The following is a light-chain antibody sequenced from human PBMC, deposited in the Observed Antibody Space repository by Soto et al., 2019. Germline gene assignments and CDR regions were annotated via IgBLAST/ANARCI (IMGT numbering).Light chain of an antibody. CDR1: QSISTY. Sequence: DIQMTQSPSSLSASVGDRVTITCRASQSISTYLNWYQLKPGRVPKLLIYSASSLQGGVPSRFSGSGSGTDFTLTNTRLQPENFGTYLCQQSYSTPPAVGQGTKVEIK. CDR2: SAS. V-gene: IGKV1-39*01. J-gene: IGKJ1*01. CDR3: QQSYSTPPA.